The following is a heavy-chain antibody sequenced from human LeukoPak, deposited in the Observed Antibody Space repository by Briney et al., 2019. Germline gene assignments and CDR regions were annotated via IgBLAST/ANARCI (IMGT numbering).Heavy chain of an antibody. D-gene: IGHD5-12*01. CDR2: ISSSANTI. J-gene: IGHJ4*02. CDR1: GFTFSNSE. V-gene: IGHV3-48*03. CDR3: AREGGYDRLEY. Sequence: GGSLRLSCAASGFTFSNSEMNWVRQAPGKGLEWVSCISSSANTIDYADSVKGRFTISRDNAKNSLYLQMNSLRAEDMGVYYCAREGGYDRLEYWGQGTLVTVYS.